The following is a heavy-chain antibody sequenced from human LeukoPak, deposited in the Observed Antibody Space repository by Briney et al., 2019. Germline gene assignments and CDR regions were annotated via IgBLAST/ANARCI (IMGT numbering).Heavy chain of an antibody. CDR1: GFTFSNYW. Sequence: GGSLRLSCAASGFTFSNYWMHWVRQAPGKGLVWVSRINSDGSSASYADSVKGRFAMSRDNAKNTLYLQMNSLRAEDTAVYYCVRGSAAGDYWGQGTLVTVSS. D-gene: IGHD3-10*01. J-gene: IGHJ4*02. CDR3: VRGSAAGDY. CDR2: INSDGSSA. V-gene: IGHV3-74*01.